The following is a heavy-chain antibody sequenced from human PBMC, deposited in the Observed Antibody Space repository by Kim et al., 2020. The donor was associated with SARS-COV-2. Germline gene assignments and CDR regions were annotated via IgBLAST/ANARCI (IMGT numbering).Heavy chain of an antibody. V-gene: IGHV3-23*01. J-gene: IGHJ4*02. D-gene: IGHD6-13*01. CDR1: GFTFSSYA. CDR2: ISGSGGST. Sequence: GGSLRLSCAASGFTFSSYAMSWVRQAPGKGLEWLSGISGSGGSTYYADSVKGRFTISRDNSKNTLYLQMNSLRAEDTAAYYCAKAPRIAVANTAGGQGTRVPVSS. CDR3: AKAPRIAVANTA.